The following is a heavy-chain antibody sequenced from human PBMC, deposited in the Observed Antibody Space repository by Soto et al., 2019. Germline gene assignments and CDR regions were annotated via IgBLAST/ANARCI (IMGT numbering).Heavy chain of an antibody. V-gene: IGHV3-33*01. J-gene: IGHJ4*02. CDR2: IWYDGNNK. Sequence: SLRLSCAASGFTFSSYDMHWVRQAPGKGLEWVAVIWYDGNNKYYADSVKGRFIISRDNSENTLYLQMNSLRAEDTAVYYCATKILVPQGDYWGQGTLVTVSS. D-gene: IGHD3-22*01. CDR1: GFTFSSYD. CDR3: ATKILVPQGDY.